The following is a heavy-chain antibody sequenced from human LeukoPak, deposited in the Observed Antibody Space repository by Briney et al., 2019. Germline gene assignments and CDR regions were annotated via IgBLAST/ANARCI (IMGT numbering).Heavy chain of an antibody. CDR3: TTDRVGTTTPGYYGLDV. J-gene: IGHJ6*02. D-gene: IGHD1-26*01. Sequence: GGSLRLSCAASGFTFSSYAMSWVRQAPGKGLEWVSTISSSGVYINYAASVKGRFTISRDNSKNTLYLQINSLRAEDTAVYYCTTDRVGTTTPGYYGLDVWSQGTTVAVSS. V-gene: IGHV3-23*01. CDR1: GFTFSSYA. CDR2: ISSSGVYI.